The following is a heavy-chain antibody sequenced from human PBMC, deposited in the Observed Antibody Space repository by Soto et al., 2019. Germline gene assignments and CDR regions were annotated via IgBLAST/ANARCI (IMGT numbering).Heavy chain of an antibody. CDR2: ISYDGSNK. J-gene: IGHJ3*02. CDR3: ARSSSGWYKDAFDI. Sequence: QVQLVESGGGVVQPGRSLRLSCAASGFTFSSYAMHWVRQAPGKGLERVAVISYDGSNKYYADSVKVRFTITRDNSKNTRYLQMNTLRPEDTAVYYCARSSSGWYKDAFDIWGQGTMVTVSS. V-gene: IGHV3-30-3*01. CDR1: GFTFSSYA. D-gene: IGHD6-19*01.